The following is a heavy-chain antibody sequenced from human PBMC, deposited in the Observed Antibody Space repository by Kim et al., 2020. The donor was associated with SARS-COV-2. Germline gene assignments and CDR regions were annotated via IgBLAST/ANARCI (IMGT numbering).Heavy chain of an antibody. CDR3: AREPRGLPFQFDY. CDR1: GGSISSNSYY. CDR2: IYYSGST. J-gene: IGHJ4*02. V-gene: IGHV4-39*07. D-gene: IGHD5-18*01. Sequence: SETLSLTCTVSGGSISSNSYYWGWIRQPPGQGLEWIGSIYYSGSTYYNPSLKSRVTISVDTSKNQFSLKLSSVTAADTAVYYCAREPRGLPFQFDYWGQGTLVTVSS.